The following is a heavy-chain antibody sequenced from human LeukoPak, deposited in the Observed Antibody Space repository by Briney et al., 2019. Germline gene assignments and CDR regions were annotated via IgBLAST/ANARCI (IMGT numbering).Heavy chain of an antibody. J-gene: IGHJ4*02. CDR1: GYTFTSYV. CDR3: ARSGDYYDSSGYLTEDY. Sequence: ASVKVSCKASGYTFTSYVISWVRQAPGQGLEWMGCISAYNGNTNYAQKLQGRVTMTTDTSTSTAYMELRSLRSDDTAVYYCARSGDYYDSSGYLTEDYWGQGTLVTVSS. V-gene: IGHV1-18*01. D-gene: IGHD3-22*01. CDR2: ISAYNGNT.